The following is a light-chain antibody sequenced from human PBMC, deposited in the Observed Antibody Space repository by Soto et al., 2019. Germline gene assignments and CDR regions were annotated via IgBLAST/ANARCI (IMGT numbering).Light chain of an antibody. Sequence: EIVMTQSPATLSVYPGERATLSCRASQSVSSNLAWYQQKPGQAPRLLIYGASTRATGIPARFSGSGSGTEFTLTISSLQSEDFAVYYCQQYNNWPLTFGGGTKVAIK. CDR3: QQYNNWPLT. CDR2: GAS. CDR1: QSVSSN. V-gene: IGKV3-15*01. J-gene: IGKJ4*01.